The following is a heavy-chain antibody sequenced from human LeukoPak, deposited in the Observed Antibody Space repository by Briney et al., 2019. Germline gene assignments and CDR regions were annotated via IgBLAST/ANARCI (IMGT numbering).Heavy chain of an antibody. J-gene: IGHJ2*01. CDR1: EGSLSGYF. CDR2: ISIAGEI. V-gene: IGHV4-34*01. Sequence: PSETLSLTCAVYEGSLSGYFWSWIRQPPGRGLEWIGEISIAGEINYNPSLRSRATISMDTTKNQFSLRLTSVIAADTALYYCVRQIGAGAFDLWGRGRVVTVSS. CDR3: VRQIGAGAFDL. D-gene: IGHD6-19*01.